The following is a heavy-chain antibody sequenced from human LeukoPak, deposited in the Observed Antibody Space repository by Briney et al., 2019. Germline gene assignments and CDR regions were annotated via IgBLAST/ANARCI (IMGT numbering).Heavy chain of an antibody. V-gene: IGHV4-34*01. CDR1: GGPFSGYY. J-gene: IGHJ5*02. Sequence: PSETLSLTCVVYGGPFSGYYWSWIRQPPGKGLEWIGEINHRGSTNYNPSLKSRVTISVDTSKNQFSLKLSSVTAADTAVYYCARLSSRGDYYDSSGYYGWFDPWGQGTLVTVSS. D-gene: IGHD3-22*01. CDR3: ARLSSRGDYYDSSGYYGWFDP. CDR2: INHRGST.